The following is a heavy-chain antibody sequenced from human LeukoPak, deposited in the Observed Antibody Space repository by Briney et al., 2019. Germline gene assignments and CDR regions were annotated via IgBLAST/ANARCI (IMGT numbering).Heavy chain of an antibody. D-gene: IGHD4-17*01. CDR1: GGSISSYY. J-gene: IGHJ4*02. Sequence: PSETLSLTCTVSGGSISSYYWSWIRQPPGKGLEWIGYIYYSGSTNYNPSLKSRVTISVDTSKNQFSLKLSSVTAADTAVYYCARSPTVTNLEYWGQGTLVTVSS. CDR2: IYYSGST. V-gene: IGHV4-59*01. CDR3: ARSPTVTNLEY.